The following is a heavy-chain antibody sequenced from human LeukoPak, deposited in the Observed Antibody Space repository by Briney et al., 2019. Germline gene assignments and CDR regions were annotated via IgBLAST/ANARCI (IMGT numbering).Heavy chain of an antibody. Sequence: SETLSLTCTVSGGSIRSSSYYWGWIRQPPEKELEWIGSIYYSGSTYYNPSLKSRVTISVDTSKNQFSLNLSSVTAADTAVYYCARLYYDSSGYYQICYFDYWGQGTLVTVSS. CDR2: IYYSGST. D-gene: IGHD3-22*01. V-gene: IGHV4-39*01. J-gene: IGHJ4*02. CDR3: ARLYYDSSGYYQICYFDY. CDR1: GGSIRSSSYY.